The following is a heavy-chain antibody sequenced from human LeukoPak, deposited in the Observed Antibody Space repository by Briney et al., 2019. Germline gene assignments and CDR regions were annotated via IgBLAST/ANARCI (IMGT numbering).Heavy chain of an antibody. Sequence: SVKVSCKASGGTFSSYAISWVRQAPGQGLEWMGGIIPIFGTANYAQKFQGRVTITTDESTSTAYMELSSLRPEDTAVYYCARGSYGSGRSYYYYYMDVWGKGTTVTVSS. CDR3: ARGSYGSGRSYYYYYMDV. V-gene: IGHV1-69*05. J-gene: IGHJ6*03. CDR2: IIPIFGTA. D-gene: IGHD3-10*01. CDR1: GGTFSSYA.